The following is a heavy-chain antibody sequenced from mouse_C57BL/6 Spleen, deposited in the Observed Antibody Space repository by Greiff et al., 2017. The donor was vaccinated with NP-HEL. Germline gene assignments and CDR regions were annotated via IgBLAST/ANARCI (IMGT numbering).Heavy chain of an antibody. D-gene: IGHD1-1*01. J-gene: IGHJ1*03. Sequence: EVQLQQSGPELVKPGASVKIPCKASGYTFTDYNMDWVKQSHGKSLEWIGDINPNNGGTIYNQKFKGKATLTVDKSSSTAYMELRSLTSEDTAVYYCARGDSYYYGSSYNWYFDVWGTGTTVTVSS. CDR2: INPNNGGT. CDR3: ARGDSYYYGSSYNWYFDV. CDR1: GYTFTDYN. V-gene: IGHV1-18*01.